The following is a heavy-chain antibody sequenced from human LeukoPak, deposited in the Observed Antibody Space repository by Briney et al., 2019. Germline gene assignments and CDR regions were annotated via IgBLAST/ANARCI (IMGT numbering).Heavy chain of an antibody. CDR1: GFVFSSYV. V-gene: IGHV3-30-3*01. D-gene: IGHD2-2*01. CDR3: VGGEILCNTADCYANWLDP. CDR2: MSHDGTNQ. Sequence: QTGGSLRLSCAASGFVFSSYVMHWVRQAPGKGLEWVAVMSHDGTNQYYGGSVKGRFTISRDNSKNTLYLQMNSLRVEDTAVYYCVGGEILCNTADCYANWLDPWGQGVPVTVSS. J-gene: IGHJ5*02.